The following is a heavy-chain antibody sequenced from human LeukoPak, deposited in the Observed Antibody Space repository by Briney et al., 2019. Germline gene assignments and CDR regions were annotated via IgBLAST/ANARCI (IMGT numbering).Heavy chain of an antibody. CDR2: INPSGGST. CDR3: AGAKLRFLEWFPYYYYGMDV. V-gene: IGHV1-46*01. D-gene: IGHD3-3*01. CDR1: GYTFTSYY. Sequence: GASVKVSCKASGYTFTSYYMHWVRQAPGQGLEWMGIINPSGGSTSYAQKFQGRVTMTRDTSTSTVYMELSSLRSEDTAVYYCAGAKLRFLEWFPYYYYGMDVWGQGTTVTVSS. J-gene: IGHJ6*02.